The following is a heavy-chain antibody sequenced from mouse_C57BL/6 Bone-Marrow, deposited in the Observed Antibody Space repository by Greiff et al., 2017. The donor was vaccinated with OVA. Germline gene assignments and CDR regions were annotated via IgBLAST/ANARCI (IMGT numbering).Heavy chain of an antibody. V-gene: IGHV5-16*01. Sequence: EVQLVESEGGLVQPGSSMQLSCTASGFTFSDYYMAWVRQVPEKGLEWVANINYDGSSTYYLDSLKSRFIISRDNAKNILYLQMSSLKSEDTATYYCARDTFHYFDYWGQGTTLTVSS. CDR2: INYDGSST. CDR1: GFTFSDYY. J-gene: IGHJ2*01. CDR3: ARDTFHYFDY.